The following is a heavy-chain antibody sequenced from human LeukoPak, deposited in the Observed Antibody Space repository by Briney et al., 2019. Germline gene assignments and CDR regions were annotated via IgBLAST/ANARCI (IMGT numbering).Heavy chain of an antibody. J-gene: IGHJ4*02. CDR1: GFTLSNYA. V-gene: IGHV3-23*01. Sequence: GGSLRLSCAGSGFTLSNYAMSWVRQAPGKGLEWVSSISSSGGSTYYADSVKGRFTISRDTSKNTLYLQMNSLRAEDTAVYYCAKDPRIFGVVIRNFDYWGQGTLVTVSS. CDR2: ISSSGGST. CDR3: AKDPRIFGVVIRNFDY. D-gene: IGHD3-3*01.